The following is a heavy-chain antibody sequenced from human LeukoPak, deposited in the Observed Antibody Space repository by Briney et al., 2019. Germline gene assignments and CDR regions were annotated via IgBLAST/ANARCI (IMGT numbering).Heavy chain of an antibody. Sequence: SETLSLTCTVSGGSISSYYWSWIRQPPGKGLEWIGYIYYSGSTNYNPSLKSRVTISVDTSKNQFSLKLSSVTAADTAVYYCARDRYGRNWFDPWGQGTLVTASS. CDR1: GGSISSYY. CDR3: ARDRYGRNWFDP. V-gene: IGHV4-59*12. J-gene: IGHJ5*02. D-gene: IGHD2-15*01. CDR2: IYYSGST.